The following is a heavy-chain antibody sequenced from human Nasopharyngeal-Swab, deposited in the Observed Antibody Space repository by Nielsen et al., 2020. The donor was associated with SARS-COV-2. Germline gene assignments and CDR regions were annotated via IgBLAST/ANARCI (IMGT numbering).Heavy chain of an antibody. CDR2: ISSSSSTI. CDR3: ARDSTYIVVVPPNPEYYYGMDV. D-gene: IGHD2-2*01. J-gene: IGHJ6*02. V-gene: IGHV3-48*04. Sequence: VRQAPGKGLEWVSYISSSSSTIYYADSVKGRFTISRDNAKNSLYLQMNSLRAEDTAVYYCARDSTYIVVVPPNPEYYYGMDVWGQGTTVTVS.